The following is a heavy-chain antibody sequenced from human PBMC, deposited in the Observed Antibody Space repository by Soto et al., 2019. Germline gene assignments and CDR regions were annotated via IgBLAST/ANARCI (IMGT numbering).Heavy chain of an antibody. V-gene: IGHV3-23*01. J-gene: IGHJ4*02. Sequence: PGGSLRLSCAASGFTFSSYAMSWVRQAPGKGLESVSSISGSGGGTYYADSVKGRFTFSRDNSKNTLYLQMNSLRAEDTAVYYCAKFGMATTKRSPPYYIDYWGQGALVTVS. D-gene: IGHD1-1*01. CDR1: GFTFSSYA. CDR3: AKFGMATTKRSPPYYIDY. CDR2: ISGSGGGT.